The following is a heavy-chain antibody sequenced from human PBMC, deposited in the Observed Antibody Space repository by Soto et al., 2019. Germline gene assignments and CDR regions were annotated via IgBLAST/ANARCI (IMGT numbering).Heavy chain of an antibody. CDR2: IYYSGST. V-gene: IGHV4-59*08. J-gene: IGHJ6*03. D-gene: IGHD2-2*01. CDR3: AGRDCSGTNCYYLDYYYMDV. Sequence: QVQLQESGPGLVRPSETLSLTCTVSGGSFSSYYWTWIRQSPGKGLEWIGYIYYSGSTDYNPSIRGRLAISIYTSKNQFSLRLNSMTAADTAVYYCAGRDCSGTNCYYLDYYYMDVWGKGTTVTVSS. CDR1: GGSFSSYY.